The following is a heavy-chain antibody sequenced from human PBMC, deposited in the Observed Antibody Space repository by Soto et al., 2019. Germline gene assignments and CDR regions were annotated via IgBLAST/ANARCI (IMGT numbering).Heavy chain of an antibody. CDR3: AREIVTAGGNNYFDP. CDR2: VYHTGDT. D-gene: IGHD2-21*02. CDR1: GGTVASSHW. J-gene: IGHJ5*02. Sequence: SETLSLTCGVSGGTVASSHWWSWVRQSPGRGLEWIGNVYHTGDTNFNPSLQSRVTFSVDKSNNQFSLRLTSVTAAGTAVYFCAREIVTAGGNNYFDPWGPGTLVTVSS. V-gene: IGHV4-4*02.